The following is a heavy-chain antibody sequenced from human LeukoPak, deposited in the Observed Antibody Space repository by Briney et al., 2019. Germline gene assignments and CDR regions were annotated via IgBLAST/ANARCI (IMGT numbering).Heavy chain of an antibody. J-gene: IGHJ4*02. V-gene: IGHV4-34*01. CDR1: GGSFSGDF. CDR2: INHGGST. Sequence: SETLSLTCAVYGGSFSGDFWSWIRQSPGKGLEWIGEINHGGSTTYNPSLQSRVTMSVDTSTNQISLKMTSVTAADTAVYYCARGPIAARRRFFAYWGQGTLVTVSS. D-gene: IGHD6-6*01. CDR3: ARGPIAARRRFFAY.